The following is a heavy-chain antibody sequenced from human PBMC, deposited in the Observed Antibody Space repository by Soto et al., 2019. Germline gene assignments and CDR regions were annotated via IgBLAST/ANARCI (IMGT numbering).Heavy chain of an antibody. J-gene: IGHJ4*02. D-gene: IGHD2-15*01. CDR2: IYWNDDK. V-gene: IGHV2-5*01. Sequence: QITLKESGPTLVKPTQTLTLTCTYSGFSLSTTGVGVGWIRQPPGKALEWLGIIYWNDDKRYSPSLKSRFTLTSDISKSQVVLTMNNMDPVDKGTHYCAHTWWLPFGYWGQVTLV. CDR3: AHTWWLPFGY. CDR1: GFSLSTTGVG.